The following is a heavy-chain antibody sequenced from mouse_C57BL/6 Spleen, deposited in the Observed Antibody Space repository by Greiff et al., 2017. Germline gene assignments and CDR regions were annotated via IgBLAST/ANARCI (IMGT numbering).Heavy chain of an antibody. Sequence: VKLQESGAELVRPGASVTLSCKASGYTFTDYEMHWVKQTPVHGLEWIGAIDPETGGTAYNQKFKGKAILTADKSSSTAYMELCSLTSEDSAVYYCTRAHYGSSYGFAYWGQGTLVTVSA. V-gene: IGHV1-15*01. CDR2: IDPETGGT. J-gene: IGHJ3*01. CDR1: GYTFTDYE. CDR3: TRAHYGSSYGFAY. D-gene: IGHD1-1*01.